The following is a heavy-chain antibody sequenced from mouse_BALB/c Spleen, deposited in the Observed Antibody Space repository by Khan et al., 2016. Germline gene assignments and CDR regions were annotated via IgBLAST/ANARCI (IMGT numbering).Heavy chain of an antibody. V-gene: IGHV3-2*02. CDR2: ISYSGST. CDR1: GYSITSDYA. D-gene: IGHD4-1*01. J-gene: IGHJ2*01. Sequence: EVQLQESGPGLVKPSQSLSLTCTVTGYSITSDYAWNWIRQFPGNKLEWMGYISYSGSTSYNPSLKSRISITRDTSKNQFFLPLHSVTTEDTATYYCARSGPFYFDYWGQGTTLTVSS. CDR3: ARSGPFYFDY.